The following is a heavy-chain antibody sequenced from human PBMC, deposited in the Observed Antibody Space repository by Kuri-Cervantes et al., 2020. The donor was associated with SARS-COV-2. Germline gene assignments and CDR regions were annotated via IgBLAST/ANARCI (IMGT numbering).Heavy chain of an antibody. CDR1: GYPFTGYY. J-gene: IGHJ5*02. CDR2: INPNSGGT. D-gene: IGHD6-6*01. CDR3: ARDAPMYSSSGFGFDP. Sequence: ASVKVSCKPSGYPFTGYYIHWVRQAPGQGLEWMGWINPNSGGTTYAQKFQDRVTMTRDTSINTAYMELSRLRSDDTAVYYCARDAPMYSSSGFGFDPWGQGTLVTVSS. V-gene: IGHV1-2*02.